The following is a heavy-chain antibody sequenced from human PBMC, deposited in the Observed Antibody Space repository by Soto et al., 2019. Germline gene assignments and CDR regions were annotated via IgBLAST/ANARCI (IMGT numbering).Heavy chain of an antibody. V-gene: IGHV4-30-4*08. CDR1: GGSISSSSYS. CDR3: ARAMVVTQNWFDP. D-gene: IGHD2-21*02. J-gene: IGHJ5*02. CDR2: IYYSGST. Sequence: PSVTLSLTCIVSGGSISSSSYSWAWIRQPPGKGLEWIGYIYYSGSTYYNPSLKSRVTISVDTSKNQFSLKLSSVTAADTAVYYCARAMVVTQNWFDPWGQGTLVTVSS.